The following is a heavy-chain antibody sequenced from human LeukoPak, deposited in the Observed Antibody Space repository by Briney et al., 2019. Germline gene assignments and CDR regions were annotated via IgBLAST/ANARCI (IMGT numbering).Heavy chain of an antibody. J-gene: IGHJ4*02. CDR2: IYYSGSSS. D-gene: IGHD3-10*01. CDR3: ARRAREFGWVFDY. CDR1: GGSISSSSYY. Sequence: PSETLSLTCTVSGGSISSSSYYWGWIPQPPGKGLEWIGSIYYSGSSSYDNPSLKSRVTISVDTSKNQFSLKLSSVTAADTAVYYCARRAREFGWVFDYWGQGTLVTVSS. V-gene: IGHV4-39*01.